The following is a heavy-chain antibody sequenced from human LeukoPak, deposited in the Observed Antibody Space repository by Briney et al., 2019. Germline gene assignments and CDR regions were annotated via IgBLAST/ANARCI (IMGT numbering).Heavy chain of an antibody. CDR2: ISSSSAYI. J-gene: IGHJ4*02. Sequence: GGSLRLSCAGAGFTFSTHTINWVRQAPGKGLEWVSSISSSSAYIYYADSVKGRFTISRNNAKNSLYLQMSNLRAEDTAVYFCARGGGLDVWGQGTLVTVSS. V-gene: IGHV3-21*04. CDR3: ARGGGLDV. CDR1: GFTFSTHT. D-gene: IGHD3/OR15-3a*01.